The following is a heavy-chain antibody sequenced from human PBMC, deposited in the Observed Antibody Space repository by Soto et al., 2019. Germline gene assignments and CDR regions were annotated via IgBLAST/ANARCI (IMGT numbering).Heavy chain of an antibody. D-gene: IGHD3-10*01. CDR2: VHDSWGS. CDR1: GGSISNYY. J-gene: IGHJ6*02. V-gene: IGHV4-59*08. Sequence: QVPLQESGPGLVKPSETLSLSCTVSGGSISNYYWSWFRQTPGKGLEWIGYVHDSWGSNYNPSLKSRAAISLDTSKSQFSLKLTSVTATGTAVYYCARQGFGALPGLVDVWGQGTTVTVSS. CDR3: ARQGFGALPGLVDV.